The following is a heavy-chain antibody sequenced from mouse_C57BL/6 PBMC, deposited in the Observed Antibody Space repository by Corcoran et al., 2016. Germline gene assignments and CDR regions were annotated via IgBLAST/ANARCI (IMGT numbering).Heavy chain of an antibody. D-gene: IGHD2-10*01. CDR3: ASPYYGMGFAY. V-gene: IGHV1-26*01. CDR1: GYTFTDYY. Sequence: EVQLQQSGPELVKPGASVTISCTASGYTFTDYYMNWVKQSHGKSLEWIGDINPNNGGTSYNQKFKGKATLTVDKSSSTAYMELRSLTSEDSAVYYCASPYYGMGFAYWGQGTLVTVSA. CDR2: INPNNGGT. J-gene: IGHJ3*01.